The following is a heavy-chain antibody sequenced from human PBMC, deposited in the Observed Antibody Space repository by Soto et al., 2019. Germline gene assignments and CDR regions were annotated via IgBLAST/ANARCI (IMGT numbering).Heavy chain of an antibody. J-gene: IGHJ4*02. D-gene: IGHD6-13*01. CDR2: IWYDGSNK. V-gene: IGHV3-33*01. CDR1: GFTFSRYA. CDR3: ARGWGAEEEPPLVTPLY. Sequence: VQLVESGGGVVQPGRSLRLSCAASGFTFSRYAMHWVRQAPGKGLEWVAVIWYDGSNKYYADSVKGRFIISRDNSKNTLYLQMNSLRADDTAVYYCARGWGAEEEPPLVTPLYWGQGTLVTVSS.